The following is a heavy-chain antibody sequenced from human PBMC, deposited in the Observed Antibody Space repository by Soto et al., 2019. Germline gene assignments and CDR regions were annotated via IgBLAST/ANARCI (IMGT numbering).Heavy chain of an antibody. J-gene: IGHJ6*02. CDR1: GYSFTSYW. D-gene: IGHD2-2*01. Sequence: GESLQISCKGSGYSFTSYWISWVRQMPGKGLEWMGRIDPSDSYTNYSPSFQGHVTISADKSISTAYLQWSSLKASDTAMYYCARRCSSALCMDVWGQGTTVTVSS. CDR2: IDPSDSYT. CDR3: ARRCSSALCMDV. V-gene: IGHV5-10-1*01.